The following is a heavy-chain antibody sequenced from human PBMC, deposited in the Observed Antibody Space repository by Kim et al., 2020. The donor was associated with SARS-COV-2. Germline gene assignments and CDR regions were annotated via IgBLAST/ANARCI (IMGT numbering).Heavy chain of an antibody. CDR3: AKKGISARGQWYFDL. CDR2: LSDSGCDT. J-gene: IGHJ2*01. Sequence: GGSLRLSCAASGFTFSSFAMTWVRQAPGKGLEWVSILSDSGCDTFYADSVKGRFTISRDNSKNTLYLQMNSLRAEDTAVYYCAKKGISARGQWYFDLWGRGTLVTVSS. V-gene: IGHV3-23*01. D-gene: IGHD6-13*01. CDR1: GFTFSSFA.